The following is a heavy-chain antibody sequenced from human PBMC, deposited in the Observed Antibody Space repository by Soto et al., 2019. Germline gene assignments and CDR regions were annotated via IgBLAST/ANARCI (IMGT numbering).Heavy chain of an antibody. CDR2: IHYSGST. Sequence: SETLSLTCAVYGGSLSGYYWSWIRQPPGKGLEWIAYIHYSGSTNYNPSLESRVTTSVDTSKNQFSLKLRSVTAADTAVYYCARGRNNWRVWGQGTLVTVSS. CDR1: GGSLSGYY. J-gene: IGHJ4*02. D-gene: IGHD1-1*01. CDR3: ARGRNNWRV. V-gene: IGHV4-59*08.